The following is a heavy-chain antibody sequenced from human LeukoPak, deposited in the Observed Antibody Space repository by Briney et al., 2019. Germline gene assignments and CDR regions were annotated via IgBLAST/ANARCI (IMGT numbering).Heavy chain of an antibody. CDR1: GGSVSSGSYY. V-gene: IGHV4-61*01. J-gene: IGHJ4*02. D-gene: IGHD3-10*01. Sequence: SETLSLTCTVSGGSVSSGSYYWSWIRQPPGKGLEWIGYIYYSGSTNYNPSLKSRVTLSVDTSKNQFSLKLSSVTAADTAVYYCARGRWFGELLTLDFDYWGQGTLVTVSS. CDR3: ARGRWFGELLTLDFDY. CDR2: IYYSGST.